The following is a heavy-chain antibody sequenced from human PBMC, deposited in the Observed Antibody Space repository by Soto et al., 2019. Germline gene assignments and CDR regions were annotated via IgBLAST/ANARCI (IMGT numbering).Heavy chain of an antibody. CDR2: ISSSSSYM. V-gene: IGHV3-21*01. CDR3: ARDTSRWLQSPFDY. D-gene: IGHD5-12*01. CDR1: GFTFSSYS. Sequence: GSLRLSCAASGFTFSSYSMNWVRQAPGKGLEWVSSISSSSSYMYYADSVKGRFTISRDNAKNSLYLQMNSLRAEDTAVYYCARDTSRWLQSPFDYWGQGTLVTVSS. J-gene: IGHJ4*02.